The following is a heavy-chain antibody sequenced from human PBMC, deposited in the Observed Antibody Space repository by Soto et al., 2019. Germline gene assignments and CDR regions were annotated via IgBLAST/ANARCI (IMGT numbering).Heavy chain of an antibody. CDR1: GGTFSTYA. Sequence: QVQLVQSGAEVKQPGSSVKVSCKTSGGTFSTYAIYWVRQAPGQGLEWMGAIIPLFGTADYAQKFQGRVTIAADESTSTAYMELRSLRSEDTAVYYCARPKGSYSSGYYYFDYWGQGTLVTVSS. D-gene: IGHD6-19*01. V-gene: IGHV1-69*01. CDR3: ARPKGSYSSGYYYFDY. CDR2: IIPLFGTA. J-gene: IGHJ4*02.